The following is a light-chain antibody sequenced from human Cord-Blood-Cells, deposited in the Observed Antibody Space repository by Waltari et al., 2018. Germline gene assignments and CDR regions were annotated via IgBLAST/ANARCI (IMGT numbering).Light chain of an antibody. CDR3: QQNNNTPLT. CDR1: QSISSN. J-gene: IGKJ3*01. V-gene: IGKV1-39*01. Sequence: DIQMTQALFSMSASVGVRVTISCRASQSISSNLTWYQQKPGKAPKLLIYAASSLHSGIPSRFSGSGSGTEFTLTISSLQPEDFAAYYCQQNNNTPLTFGPGTKVDIK. CDR2: AAS.